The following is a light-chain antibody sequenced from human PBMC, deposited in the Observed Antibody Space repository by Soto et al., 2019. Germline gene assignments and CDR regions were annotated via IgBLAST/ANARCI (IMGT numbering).Light chain of an antibody. V-gene: IGKV1-5*03. CDR2: KAS. CDR3: QQSYT. CDR1: QTISSW. Sequence: DIQMTQSPSTLSGSVGDRVTITCRASQTISSWLAWYQQKPGKAPKLLIYKASTLKSGVPSRFSGSGSGTEFTLTISSLQPDDFGTYFCQQSYTFGQGTRLEIK. J-gene: IGKJ5*01.